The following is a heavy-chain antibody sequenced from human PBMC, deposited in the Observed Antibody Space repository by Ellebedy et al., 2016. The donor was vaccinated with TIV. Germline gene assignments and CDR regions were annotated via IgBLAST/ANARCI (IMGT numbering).Heavy chain of an antibody. J-gene: IGHJ4*02. V-gene: IGHV3-7*03. CDR1: GFTFSGSY. CDR2: IKQDGSEK. D-gene: IGHD7-27*01. CDR3: ARDRLGWREPPNY. Sequence: GESLKISCAASGFTFSGSYMNWIRQAPGKGLEWVADIKQDGSEKYYGDSVKGRFTISRDNTKNSLYLEMNSLRDEDTAVYYCARDRLGWREPPNYWGQGTLVTVSS.